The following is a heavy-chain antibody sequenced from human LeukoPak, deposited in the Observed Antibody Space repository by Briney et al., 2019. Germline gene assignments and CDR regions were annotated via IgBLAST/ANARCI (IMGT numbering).Heavy chain of an antibody. CDR3: ALVAAVHCYMDV. CDR1: GYSFTSYW. CDR2: IHPGDSDT. D-gene: IGHD2-15*01. V-gene: IGHV5-51*01. J-gene: IGHJ6*03. Sequence: GESLKISCKGSGYSFTSYWIGWVRQMPGKGLEWMRIIHPGDSDTRYSPSFQGQVIISADKSISTAYLRWSSLKASDTAMYYCALVAAVHCYMDVWGKGTTVTVSS.